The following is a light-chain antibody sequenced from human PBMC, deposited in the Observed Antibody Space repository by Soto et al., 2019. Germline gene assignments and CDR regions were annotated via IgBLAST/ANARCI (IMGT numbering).Light chain of an antibody. CDR1: QNITNN. V-gene: IGKV1-33*01. CDR3: QQYYGLPPRN. J-gene: IGKJ5*01. Sequence: SNINHAPPSVAPAVRRSINITRQASQNITNNLSWYQQKPGKAPNLLIYHASKLAKGVTSRFSGSGSGTDFSFIITSLQREDLATYYRQQYYGLPPRNFGQGTRLEIK. CDR2: HAS.